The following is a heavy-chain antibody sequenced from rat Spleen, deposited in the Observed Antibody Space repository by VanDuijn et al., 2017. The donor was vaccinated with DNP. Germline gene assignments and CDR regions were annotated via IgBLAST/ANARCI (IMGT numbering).Heavy chain of an antibody. CDR3: ARDYYSSSFVY. V-gene: IGHV2-15*01. J-gene: IGHJ3*01. CDR2: MWSGGIA. D-gene: IGHD1-2*01. CDR1: GFFLTSYG. Sequence: QVQLKESGPGLVQPSQTLSLTCSVSGFFLTSYGVSWLRQPPGKGLEWIGAMWSGGIADYNSTLKSRLSISRDTSKSQVFLKMNSLQTEDTAIYFCARDYYSSSFVYWGQGTLVTVSS.